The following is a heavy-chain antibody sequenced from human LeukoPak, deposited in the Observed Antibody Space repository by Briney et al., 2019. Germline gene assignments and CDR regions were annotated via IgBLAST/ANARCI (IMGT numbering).Heavy chain of an antibody. V-gene: IGHV7-4-1*02. Sequence: GASVKVSCKASGYTFTSCAMNWVRQAPGQGLEWMGCINTNTGDPRYSQGFTGRVVFSFDTAVSTASLQLSSLKAEDTAVYYCAGESLSVGAATGFDYWDQGTLVTVSS. CDR1: GYTFTSCA. J-gene: IGHJ4*02. D-gene: IGHD6-13*01. CDR3: AGESLSVGAATGFDY. CDR2: INTNTGDP.